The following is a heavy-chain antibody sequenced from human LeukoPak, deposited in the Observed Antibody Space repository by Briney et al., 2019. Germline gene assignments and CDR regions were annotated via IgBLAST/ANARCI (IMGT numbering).Heavy chain of an antibody. CDR2: IYPGDSDT. D-gene: IGHD3-3*01. CDR3: ARGQGVDFWSGSLPTVHNWFDP. J-gene: IGHJ5*02. V-gene: IGHV5-51*01. CDR1: GYSFTSYW. Sequence: GESLKISCKGSGYSFTSYWIGWVRQMPGKGLEWMGIIYPGDSDTRYSPSFQGQVTISADKSISTAYLQWSSLKASDTAMYYCARGQGVDFWSGSLPTVHNWFDPWGQGTLVTVSS.